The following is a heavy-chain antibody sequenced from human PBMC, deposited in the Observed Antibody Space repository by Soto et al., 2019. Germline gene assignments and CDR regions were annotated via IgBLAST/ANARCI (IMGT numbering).Heavy chain of an antibody. CDR2: IDPSESYT. J-gene: IGHJ6*04. V-gene: IGHV5-10-1*01. D-gene: IGHD2-15*01. CDR3: ARHQVAYSGGKPENYAYYGMDV. Sequence: EVQLVQSGAEVKKPGESLRISCKGSGYSFTSYWISWVRQMPGKGLEWMGRIDPSESYTNYSPSFQGNVTISANKSIGNDYPQWTRLTASDAATYYCARHQVAYSGGKPENYAYYGMDVWGKGTTVTFAS. CDR1: GYSFTSYW.